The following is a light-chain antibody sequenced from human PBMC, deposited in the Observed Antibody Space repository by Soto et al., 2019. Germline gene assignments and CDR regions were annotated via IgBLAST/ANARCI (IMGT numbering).Light chain of an antibody. CDR1: SSDVGSYNL. CDR3: CSYAGSTTLDV. V-gene: IGLV2-23*01. J-gene: IGLJ1*01. CDR2: DGS. Sequence: QSVLTQPASVSGSPGQSITISCTGTSSDVGSYNLVSWYQQYPGKAPKLMIYDGSQRPSGVSNRFSGSKSGNTASLTISGLQAEDEADYYCCSYAGSTTLDVFGTGTKLTVL.